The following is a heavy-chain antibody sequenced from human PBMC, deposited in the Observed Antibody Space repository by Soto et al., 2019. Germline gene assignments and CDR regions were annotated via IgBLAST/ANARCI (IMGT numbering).Heavy chain of an antibody. CDR3: ARAHESGDYHGMSI. J-gene: IGHJ6*02. CDR2: IYYSGST. CDR1: GGSISSYY. V-gene: IGHV4-59*01. Sequence: SETLSLTCTVSGGSISSYYWSWIRQPPGKGLEWIGYIYYSGSTNYNPSLKSRVTISVDTSKNQFSLNLRSVTVGDTARYFCARAHESGDYHGMSIWGPGITVTVS.